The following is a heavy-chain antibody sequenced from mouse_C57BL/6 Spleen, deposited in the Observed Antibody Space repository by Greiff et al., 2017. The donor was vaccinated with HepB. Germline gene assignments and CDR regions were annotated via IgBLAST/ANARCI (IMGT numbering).Heavy chain of an antibody. Sequence: VHVKQSVAELVRPGASVKLSCTASGFNIKNTYMHWVKQRPEQGLEWIGSIDPANGNTKYAPKFQGKATITADTSSNTAYLQLSSLTSEDTAIYYCITTVVAHFDYWGQGTTLTVSS. CDR2: IDPANGNT. J-gene: IGHJ2*01. CDR3: ITTVVAHFDY. V-gene: IGHV14-3*01. CDR1: GFNIKNTY. D-gene: IGHD1-1*01.